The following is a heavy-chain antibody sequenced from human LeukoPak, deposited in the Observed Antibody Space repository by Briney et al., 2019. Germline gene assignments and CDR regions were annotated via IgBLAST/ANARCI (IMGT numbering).Heavy chain of an antibody. J-gene: IGHJ4*02. V-gene: IGHV3-21*01. CDR3: ARDIGEWFGERWAFDDY. CDR1: GFTFSTYS. CDR2: ISSSGSCI. Sequence: GGSLRLSCAASGFTFSTYSMNWVRQAPGKGLEWVSSISSSGSCIYYADSVKGRFTISRDNAKNSLYLQMNSLRGEDTAVYYCARDIGEWFGERWAFDDYWGQGTLVTVSS. D-gene: IGHD3-10*01.